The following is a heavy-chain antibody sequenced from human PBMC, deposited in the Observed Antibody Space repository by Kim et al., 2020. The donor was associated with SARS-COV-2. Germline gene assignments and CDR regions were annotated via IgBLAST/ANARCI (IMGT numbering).Heavy chain of an antibody. Sequence: GGSLRLSCAASGLTVSRNYMSWVRQAPGKGLEWVSVIYSGGGGSTYYADSVKGRFIISRDNSKNTLYLQMNSLRAEDTAVYYCARGLVGSSGGYGMDVWGQGTTVTVS. D-gene: IGHD6-13*01. CDR2: IYSGGGGST. CDR3: ARGLVGSSGGYGMDV. J-gene: IGHJ6*02. CDR1: GLTVSRNY. V-gene: IGHV3-53*01.